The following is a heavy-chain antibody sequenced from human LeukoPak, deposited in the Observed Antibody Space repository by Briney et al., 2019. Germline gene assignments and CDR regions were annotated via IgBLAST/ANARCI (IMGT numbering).Heavy chain of an antibody. CDR3: ARVGSSWPFDY. Sequence: LSGGSLRLSCAASGFTVSSNYMSWVRQAPGKGLEWVSIIYSGGSTLYADSVKGRFTISRDNAKNSLYLQMNSLRAEDTAVYYCARVGSSWPFDYWGQGTLVTVSS. CDR1: GFTVSSNY. D-gene: IGHD6-13*01. CDR2: IYSGGST. V-gene: IGHV3-53*01. J-gene: IGHJ4*02.